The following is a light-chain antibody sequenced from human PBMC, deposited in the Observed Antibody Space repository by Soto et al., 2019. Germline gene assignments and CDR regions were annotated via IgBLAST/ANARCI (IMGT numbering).Light chain of an antibody. Sequence: ETVLTQSPGTLSLSPGERASLSCRASQSVVSSYLAWYQHKPGQAPRLLIYGTSNRATGIPDRFSGSGSGTDFTLTISRLEPEDFAVYYCLQYSNSPSRGFSFGPGTKVDIK. CDR2: GTS. J-gene: IGKJ3*01. CDR1: QSVVSSY. CDR3: LQYSNSPSRGFS. V-gene: IGKV3-20*01.